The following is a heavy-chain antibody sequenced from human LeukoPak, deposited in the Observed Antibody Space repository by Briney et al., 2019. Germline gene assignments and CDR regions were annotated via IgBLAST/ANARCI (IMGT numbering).Heavy chain of an antibody. CDR3: ASHYYDSSGYHEKFDY. Sequence: ASVKVPCKACGGTFSSYAISWVRQAPGQGLDWMGGIIPIFGTANYAQKFQGRVTITADESTSTAYMELSSLRSEDTAVYYCASHYYDSSGYHEKFDYWGQGTLVTLSS. CDR1: GGTFSSYA. J-gene: IGHJ4*02. CDR2: IIPIFGTA. V-gene: IGHV1-69*13. D-gene: IGHD3-22*01.